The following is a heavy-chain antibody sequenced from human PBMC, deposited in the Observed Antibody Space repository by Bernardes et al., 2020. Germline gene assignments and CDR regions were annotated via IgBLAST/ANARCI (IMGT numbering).Heavy chain of an antibody. J-gene: IGHJ4*02. CDR3: AREWYCSSTTCLYYLEY. CDR1: GYSISSGSY. V-gene: IGHV4-38-2*02. D-gene: IGHD2-2*01. CDR2: IHHGGQT. Sequence: SETLSLTCAVSGYSISSGSYCGWIRQPPGKGLEWIGSIHHGGQTYYHPSLKNRTTISVDTSKNKFSLRLNSVTAADTAVYYCAREWYCSSTTCLYYLEYWGQGTLVTVS.